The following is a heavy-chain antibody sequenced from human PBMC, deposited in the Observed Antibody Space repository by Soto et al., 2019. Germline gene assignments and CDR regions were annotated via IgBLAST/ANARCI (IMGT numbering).Heavy chain of an antibody. D-gene: IGHD3-10*01. CDR3: AREWFGELLNYYYYGMDV. CDR2: INPSGGNT. Sequence: ASVKVSCKASGYIFTNHYIHWVRQAPGQGLEWMGIINPSGGNTGYAQKFQGRVTMTRNTSISTAYMELSSLRSDDTAVYYCAREWFGELLNYYYYGMDVWGQGTTVTVSS. V-gene: IGHV1-46*01. J-gene: IGHJ6*02. CDR1: GYIFTNHY.